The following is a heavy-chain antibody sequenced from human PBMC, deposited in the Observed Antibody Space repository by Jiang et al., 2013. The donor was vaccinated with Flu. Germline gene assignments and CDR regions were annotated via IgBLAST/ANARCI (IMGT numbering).Heavy chain of an antibody. CDR2: INHSGST. V-gene: IGHV4-34*01. CDR1: GGSFSGYY. D-gene: IGHD3-3*01. CDR3: AGVSLRLFGVVPRLFWFDP. J-gene: IGHJ5*02. Sequence: LLKPSETLSLTCAVYGGSFSGYYWSWIRQPPGKGLEWIGEINHSGSTNYNPSLRSRVTISVDTSKNQFTLKLSSVTAADAAVYYCAGVSLRLFGVVPRLFWFDPWGQGALVTVSS.